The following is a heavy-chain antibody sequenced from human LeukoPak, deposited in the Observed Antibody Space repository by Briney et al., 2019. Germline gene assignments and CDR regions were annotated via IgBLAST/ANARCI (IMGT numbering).Heavy chain of an antibody. CDR3: ARGGGGIAVAGRDFDY. Sequence: ASVKVSCKASGYTFTSYDINWVRQATGQGLEWMGWMNPNSGNTGYAQKFQGRVTMTRNTSISTAYMELSSLRSEDTAVYYCARGGGGIAVAGRDFDYWGQGTLVTVSP. CDR2: MNPNSGNT. CDR1: GYTFTSYD. V-gene: IGHV1-8*01. D-gene: IGHD6-19*01. J-gene: IGHJ4*02.